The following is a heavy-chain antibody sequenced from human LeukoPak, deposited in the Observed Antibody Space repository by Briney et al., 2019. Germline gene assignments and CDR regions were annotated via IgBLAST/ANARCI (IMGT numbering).Heavy chain of an antibody. CDR3: ARRRKSYDILTGHYPPSYYFYMDV. CDR1: DESFKNYH. V-gene: IGHV4-34*01. J-gene: IGHJ6*03. CDR2: INHSGIT. Sequence: SETLSLTCAVYDESFKNYHWNWIRQSPGKGLEWIGEINHSGITSYNPSLEGRLTMSADMSKNHFSLKLTSVTAADTAVYYCARRRKSYDILTGHYPPSYYFYMDVRGNGTTVTVSS. D-gene: IGHD3-9*01.